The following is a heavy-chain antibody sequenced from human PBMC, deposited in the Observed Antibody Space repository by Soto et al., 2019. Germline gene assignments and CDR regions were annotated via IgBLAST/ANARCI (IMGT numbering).Heavy chain of an antibody. V-gene: IGHV1-69*13. CDR2: IIPIFGTA. J-gene: IGHJ4*02. D-gene: IGHD2-15*01. Sequence: ASVKVSCKASGGTFSSYAISWVRQAPGQGLEWMGGIIPIFGTANYAQKFQGRVTITADESTSTAYMKLSSLRSEDTAVYYCASIGYCSGGSCDYWGQGTLVTVSS. CDR1: GGTFSSYA. CDR3: ASIGYCSGGSCDY.